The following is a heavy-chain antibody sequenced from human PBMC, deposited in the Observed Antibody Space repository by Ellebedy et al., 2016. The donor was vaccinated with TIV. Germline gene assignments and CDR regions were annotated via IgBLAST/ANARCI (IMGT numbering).Heavy chain of an antibody. CDR3: VRDYHDYGVDAFDI. J-gene: IGHJ3*02. CDR1: GASISDGGYY. D-gene: IGHD4-17*01. CDR2: IYYSGRT. V-gene: IGHV4-31*03. Sequence: SETLSLTCTVSGASISDGGYYWGWVRQRPGKGLEWVGHIYYSGRTSYNPSLESRLTISVDTTKNQFSLKLTSVTAADTAVYFCVRDYHDYGVDAFDIWGQGTMITVSS.